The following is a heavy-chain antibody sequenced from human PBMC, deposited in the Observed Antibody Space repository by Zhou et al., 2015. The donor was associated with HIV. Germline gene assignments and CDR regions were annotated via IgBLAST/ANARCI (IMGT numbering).Heavy chain of an antibody. CDR2: IIPILGIA. CDR1: GGTFSSYT. D-gene: IGHD5-18*01. Sequence: QVQLVQSGAEVKKPGSSVKVSCKASGGTFSSYTISWVRQAPGQGLEWMGRIIPILGIANYAQKFQGRVTITADKSTSTAYMELSSLRSEDTAVYYCARIRYSYGYRKVQNDEYYFDYWGQGTLVTVSS. CDR3: ARIRYSYGYRKVQNDEYYFDY. J-gene: IGHJ4*02. V-gene: IGHV1-69*02.